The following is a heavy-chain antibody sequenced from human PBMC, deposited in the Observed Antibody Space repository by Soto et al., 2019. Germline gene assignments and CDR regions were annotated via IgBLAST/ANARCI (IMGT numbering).Heavy chain of an antibody. CDR1: GAYMRNDYYY. Sequence: SETLSLTCTVSGAYMRNDYYYWSWVRQNPGKDLEWIGHMHHSGRTHYNPSLKSRVAISVDTSKNQFSLYLNSVTAADTAVYYGARWVEVSLDYFDSWGQGNPVTFSS. J-gene: IGHJ4*02. D-gene: IGHD2-15*01. CDR2: MHHSGRT. V-gene: IGHV4-31*02. CDR3: ARWVEVSLDYFDS.